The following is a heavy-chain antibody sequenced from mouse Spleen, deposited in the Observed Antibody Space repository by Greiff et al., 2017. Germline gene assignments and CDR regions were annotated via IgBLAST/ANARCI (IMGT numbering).Heavy chain of an antibody. CDR2: INPGSGGT. Sequence: VQLVESGAELVRPGTSVKVSCKASGYAFTNYLIEWVKQRPGQGLEWIGVINPGSGGTNYNEKFKGKATLTADKSSSTAYMQLSSLTSEDSAVYFCARGGDVTYWGQGTTLTVSS. J-gene: IGHJ2*01. D-gene: IGHD2-12*01. CDR1: GYAFTNYL. V-gene: IGHV1-54*01. CDR3: ARGGDVTY.